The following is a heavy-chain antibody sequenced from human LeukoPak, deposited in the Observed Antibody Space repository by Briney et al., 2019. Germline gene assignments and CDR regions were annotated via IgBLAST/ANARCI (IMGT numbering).Heavy chain of an antibody. CDR3: AKDVVSGSYYYYYGMDV. J-gene: IGHJ6*02. CDR1: GFTVSSNH. Sequence: TGGSLRLSCAASGFTVSSNHMSWVRQAPGKGLEWVSAISGSGGSTYYADSVKGRFTISRDNSKNTLYLQMNSLRAEDTAVYYCAKDVVSGSYYYYYGMDVWGQGTTVTVSS. V-gene: IGHV3-23*01. CDR2: ISGSGGST. D-gene: IGHD3-16*01.